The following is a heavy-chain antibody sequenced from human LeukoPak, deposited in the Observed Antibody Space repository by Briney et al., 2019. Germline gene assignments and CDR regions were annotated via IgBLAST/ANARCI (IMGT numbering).Heavy chain of an antibody. V-gene: IGHV1-69*04. Sequence: ASVKVSCKASGGTFSSYAMSCVRQAPGQGLEWMGMIIPIFGIANYAQKFQGRVTITADKSTSTAYMELSSLRSEDTAVYYCASVPSYCSSTSCYTSYYYYGMDVWGQGTTVTVSS. CDR1: GGTFSSYA. J-gene: IGHJ6*02. D-gene: IGHD2-2*02. CDR3: ASVPSYCSSTSCYTSYYYYGMDV. CDR2: IIPIFGIA.